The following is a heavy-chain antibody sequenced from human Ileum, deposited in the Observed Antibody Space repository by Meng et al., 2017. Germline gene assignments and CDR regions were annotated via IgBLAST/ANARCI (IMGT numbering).Heavy chain of an antibody. CDR2: ISTKTANP. Sequence: VQHVQSVTDVKKPGASVKVSCKASGYTFTDYAINWVRQAPGQGLQWVGWISTKTANPAYAQCFTGRFVLSLDTSVSTAYLQISSLKAEDTAVYYCARGGSSGWLPDYWGQGTLVTVSS. D-gene: IGHD6-19*01. J-gene: IGHJ4*02. CDR1: GYTFTDYA. CDR3: ARGGSSGWLPDY. V-gene: IGHV7-4-1*02.